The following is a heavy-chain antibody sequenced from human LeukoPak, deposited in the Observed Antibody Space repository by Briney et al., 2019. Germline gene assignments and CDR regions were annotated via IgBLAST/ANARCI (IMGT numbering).Heavy chain of an antibody. J-gene: IGHJ4*02. Sequence: GGSLRLSCAASGFTFSSYSMSWVRQAPGKGLEWVSSISGSGGRINYADSVKGRFTISRDNSKNTLSLQMNSLTAEDTAVYYCAKNPRLEGWIYFDSWGQGILVTVSS. CDR3: AKNPRLEGWIYFDS. V-gene: IGHV3-23*01. CDR2: ISGSGGRI. D-gene: IGHD1-1*01. CDR1: GFTFSSYS.